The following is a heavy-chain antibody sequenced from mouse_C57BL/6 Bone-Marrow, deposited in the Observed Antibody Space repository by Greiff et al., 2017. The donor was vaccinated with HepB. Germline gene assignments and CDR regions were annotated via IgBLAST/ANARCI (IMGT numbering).Heavy chain of an antibody. Sequence: EVQLVESGGGLVQPGGSLKLSCAASGFTFSDYYMYWVRQTPEKRLEWVAYISNGGGSTYYPDTVKGRFTISRDNAKKTLYLQLSRLKSEDTAMYYCARLLITTVVATSYWYFDVWGTGTTVTVSS. CDR3: ARLLITTVVATSYWYFDV. V-gene: IGHV5-12*01. CDR2: ISNGGGST. J-gene: IGHJ1*03. CDR1: GFTFSDYY. D-gene: IGHD1-1*01.